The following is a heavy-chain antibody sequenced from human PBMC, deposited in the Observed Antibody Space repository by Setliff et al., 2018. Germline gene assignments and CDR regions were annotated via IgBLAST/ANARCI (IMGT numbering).Heavy chain of an antibody. CDR1: GFTFSNAW. CDR3: STDEYCTKNACPS. V-gene: IGHV3-15*01. Sequence: KPGGSLRLSCAASGFTFSNAWMSWVRQAPGKGPQWVGRIKSQTDGGTTDYAAPVKGRFTISRDDSKSTLYLQMNSLKIEDTAVYYCSTDEYCTKNACPSWGQGTLVTVSS. D-gene: IGHD2-8*01. CDR2: IKSQTDGGTT. J-gene: IGHJ5*02.